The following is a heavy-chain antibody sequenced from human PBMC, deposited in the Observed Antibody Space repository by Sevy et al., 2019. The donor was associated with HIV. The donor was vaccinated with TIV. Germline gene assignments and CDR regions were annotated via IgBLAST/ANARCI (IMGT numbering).Heavy chain of an antibody. CDR2: IYYSGST. J-gene: IGHJ6*03. V-gene: IGHV4-59*01. D-gene: IGHD3-3*01. CDR3: ARRRIDFWSGYPIRTSYYYYYMDV. CDR1: GGSISSYY. Sequence: SETLSLTCTVSGGSISSYYWSWIRQPPGKGLEWIGYIYYSGSTNYNPSLKSRVTISVDTSKNQFSLKLSSVTAADTAVYYCARRRIDFWSGYPIRTSYYYYYMDVWGKGPRSPSP.